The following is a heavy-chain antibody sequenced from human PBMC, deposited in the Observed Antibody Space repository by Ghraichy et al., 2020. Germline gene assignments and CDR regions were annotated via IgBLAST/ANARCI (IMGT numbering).Heavy chain of an antibody. V-gene: IGHV3-21*01. Sequence: GGSLRLSCAASGFTFGSYSMNWVRQAPGKGLEWVSSISSSGSYIFYADSVKGRFTISRDNAKNSLYLQMNSLRAGDTAVYYCAGGGRGREYYFDYWGQGTLVTVSS. CDR2: ISSSGSYI. D-gene: IGHD3-10*01. CDR1: GFTFGSYS. J-gene: IGHJ4*02. CDR3: AGGGRGREYYFDY.